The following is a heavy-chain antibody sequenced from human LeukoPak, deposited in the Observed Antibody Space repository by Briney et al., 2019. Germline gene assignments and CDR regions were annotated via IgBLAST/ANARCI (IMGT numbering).Heavy chain of an antibody. CDR2: INHSGST. Sequence: PSEGLSLTRTVSGGSISIGGYYCSWVRQPPGRGLEWNEEINHSGSTNYNPSLKSRVTISVDTSKTQFSLKLSSVPAADTAVYGCARGPGYSGYDSDYYYGMDVWGKGTTVTVSS. CDR3: ARGPGYSGYDSDYYYGMDV. J-gene: IGHJ6*04. V-gene: IGHV4-34*01. D-gene: IGHD5-12*01. CDR1: GGSISIGGYY.